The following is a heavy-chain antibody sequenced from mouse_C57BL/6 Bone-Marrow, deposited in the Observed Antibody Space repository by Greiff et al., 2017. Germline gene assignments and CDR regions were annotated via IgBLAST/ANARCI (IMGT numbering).Heavy chain of an antibody. CDR1: GYAFSSSW. CDR2: IYPGDGDT. CDR3: ARGGYDAWCTY. J-gene: IGHJ3*01. Sequence: QVQLQQSGPELVKPGASVKISCKASGYAFSSSWMNWVKQRPGKGLEWIGRIYPGDGDTTYNGKFKGKATLTADKSSSTAYMQLSSLTSEDSAVYFCARGGYDAWCTYWGQGTLVTVSA. D-gene: IGHD2-2*01. V-gene: IGHV1-82*01.